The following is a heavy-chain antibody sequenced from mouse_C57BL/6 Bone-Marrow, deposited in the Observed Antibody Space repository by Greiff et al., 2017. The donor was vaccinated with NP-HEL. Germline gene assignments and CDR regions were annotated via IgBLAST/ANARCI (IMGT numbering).Heavy chain of an antibody. D-gene: IGHD1-1*01. Sequence: VQLQQSGPELVKPGASVKISCKASGYTFTDYYMNWVKQSHGKSLEWIGDINPNNGGTSYNQKFKGKATLTVDKSSSTAYMELRSLTSEDSAVYYCARDYYGSTGIYYYAMDYWGQGTSVTVSS. V-gene: IGHV1-26*01. CDR2: INPNNGGT. J-gene: IGHJ4*01. CDR1: GYTFTDYY. CDR3: ARDYYGSTGIYYYAMDY.